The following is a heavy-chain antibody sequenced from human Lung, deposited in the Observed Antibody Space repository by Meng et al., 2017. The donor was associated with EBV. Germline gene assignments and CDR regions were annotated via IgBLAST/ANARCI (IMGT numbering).Heavy chain of an antibody. V-gene: IGHV3-15*01. CDR3: TTDEGGSRF. CDR2: IKTETDDGRL. D-gene: IGHD1-26*01. CDR1: GVDFSSAW. Sequence: VQLVESAGGFAKPGGSLALTCEASGVDFSSAWMNWVRQAPGKGLDWVGRIKTETDDGRLDYAGDVKGRFTTSRYDARNTIYLDMNNVKSDDTAVYYCTTDEGGSRFWGQGTLVTVSS. J-gene: IGHJ4*02.